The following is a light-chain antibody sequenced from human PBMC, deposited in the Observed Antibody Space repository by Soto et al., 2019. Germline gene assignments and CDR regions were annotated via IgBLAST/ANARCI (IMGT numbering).Light chain of an antibody. CDR3: QQYGTSPWT. CDR1: QSVSSSY. Sequence: EIVLTQSPGTLSLSPGERATLSCRASQSVSSSYLAWYQQKPGQAPRLLIYGASSRATGIPDRFSGSGSGTDFTLTISRLEPEDFAVYYCQQYGTSPWTFSQGSMVEIK. J-gene: IGKJ1*01. CDR2: GAS. V-gene: IGKV3-20*01.